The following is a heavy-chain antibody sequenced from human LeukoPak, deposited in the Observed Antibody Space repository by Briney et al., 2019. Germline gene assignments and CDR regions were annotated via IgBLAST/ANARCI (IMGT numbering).Heavy chain of an antibody. CDR3: ARDRYGDGFAHFDY. V-gene: IGHV1-2*02. Sequence: ASVKVSCKSSGYTFTAYAMHWVRQAPGQGLEWMGWITPSDGANYSQKFQGRVTMTRETSMSTAYMDLNRLTSDDTAVYFCARDRYGDGFAHFDYWGQGTLVTVSS. D-gene: IGHD5-24*01. CDR2: ITPSDGA. J-gene: IGHJ4*02. CDR1: GYTFTAYA.